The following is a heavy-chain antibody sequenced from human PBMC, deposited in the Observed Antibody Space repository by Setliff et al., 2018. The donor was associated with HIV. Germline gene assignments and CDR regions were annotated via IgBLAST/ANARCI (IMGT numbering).Heavy chain of an antibody. D-gene: IGHD3-22*01. CDR1: GFTISSCA. CDR3: AKKGRDYYDNSGPH. Sequence: GGSLRLSCAASGFTISSCALSWVRQAPGKGLEWVSAISGPGDGTYYADSVKGRFTISRDNSKNTLYLQLNSLRADDTAVYYCAKKGRDYYDNSGPHWGQGTLVTVSS. V-gene: IGHV3-23*01. J-gene: IGHJ4*02. CDR2: ISGPGDGT.